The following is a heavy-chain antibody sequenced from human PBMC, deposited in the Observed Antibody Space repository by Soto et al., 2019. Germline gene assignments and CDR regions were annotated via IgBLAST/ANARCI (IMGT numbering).Heavy chain of an antibody. CDR1: GLSITDSEMG. D-gene: IGHD6-19*01. V-gene: IGHV2-26*01. J-gene: IGHJ5*02. CDR3: ARRHLAVAVSPWFDP. Sequence: QVTLKESGPVLVKPTETLTLRCTVSGLSITDSEMGVSWIRQPPGQPLEWLAHIDSSGEKSYRTFLKSRLTITKDTSKSQIVLTMTNMVPADTATYYCARRHLAVAVSPWFDPWGQGIPGTVS. CDR2: IDSSGEK.